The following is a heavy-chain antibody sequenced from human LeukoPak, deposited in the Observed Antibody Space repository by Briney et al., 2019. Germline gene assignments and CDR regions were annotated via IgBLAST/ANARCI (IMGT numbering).Heavy chain of an antibody. Sequence: GGSLRLSCAASGFTVSNNYMSWVRQAPGKGLEWVSIIYSYGSTYYADSVKGRFTISRDNSKNTLYLQMNSLRAEDTAMYYCARNPYDDYALDYWGQGTLVTVSS. D-gene: IGHD4-17*01. CDR1: GFTVSNNY. CDR3: ARNPYDDYALDY. V-gene: IGHV3-66*01. J-gene: IGHJ4*02. CDR2: IYSYGST.